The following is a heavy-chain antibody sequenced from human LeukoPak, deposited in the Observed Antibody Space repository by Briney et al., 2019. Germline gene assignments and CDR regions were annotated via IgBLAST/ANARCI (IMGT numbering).Heavy chain of an antibody. CDR3: ARDRYDSSGYYCISDY. D-gene: IGHD3-22*01. CDR1: GFTFSSYW. CDR2: INQDGSEK. Sequence: PGGSLRLSCAASGFTFSSYWMTWVRQAPGKGLEWVANINQDGSEKYYVDSVKGRFTISRDNAKNSLYLQMNSLRAEDTAVYYCARDRYDSSGYYCISDYWGQGTLVTVSS. V-gene: IGHV3-7*01. J-gene: IGHJ4*02.